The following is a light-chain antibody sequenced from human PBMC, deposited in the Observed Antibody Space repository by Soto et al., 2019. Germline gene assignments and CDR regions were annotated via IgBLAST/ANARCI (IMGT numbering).Light chain of an antibody. J-gene: IGKJ2*01. CDR2: AAS. V-gene: IGKV1-27*01. CDR3: QKYNSAPNT. Sequence: DVQMTQSPSSLSASVGDRVTITCRASRDISSSLAWYQQKPGKVPRLLIYAASTLPAGVQSRFSGSGSGTFFTLTINSLQPEDVATYYGQKYNSAPNTFGRGTRLEIK. CDR1: RDISSS.